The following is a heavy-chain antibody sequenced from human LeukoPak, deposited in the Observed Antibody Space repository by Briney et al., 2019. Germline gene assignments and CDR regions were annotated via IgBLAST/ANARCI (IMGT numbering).Heavy chain of an antibody. CDR1: GDSISSYY. CDR3: AREWGSSWYFFDS. D-gene: IGHD6-13*01. CDR2: ISYSGTT. V-gene: IGHV4-59*01. J-gene: IGHJ4*02. Sequence: SETLSLTCTVSGDSISSYYWSWIRQPPGKGLEWIGYISYSGTTNYNPSLKSRVTISVDTSKNQFSLKLGSVTAADTAVYHCAREWGSSWYFFDSWGQGTLVTVSS.